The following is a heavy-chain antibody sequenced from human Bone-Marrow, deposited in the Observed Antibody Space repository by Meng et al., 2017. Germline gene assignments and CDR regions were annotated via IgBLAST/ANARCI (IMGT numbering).Heavy chain of an antibody. CDR3: ARDLERWEPRGFDY. CDR1: GFTFSSYW. Sequence: GESLKISCAASGFTFSSYWMHWVRQAPGKGLVWVSRINSDGSSTSYADSVKGRFTISRDNAKNTLYLQMNSLRAEDTAVYYCARDLERWEPRGFDYWGQGTLVTAPQ. J-gene: IGHJ4*02. V-gene: IGHV3-74*01. D-gene: IGHD1-26*01. CDR2: INSDGSST.